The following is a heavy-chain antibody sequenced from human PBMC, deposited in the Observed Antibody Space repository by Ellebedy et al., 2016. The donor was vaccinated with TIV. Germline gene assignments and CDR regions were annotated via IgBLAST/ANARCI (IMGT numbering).Heavy chain of an antibody. CDR3: AREGPPPGRVVIRYYHYMDV. CDR1: GFTFSSHS. Sequence: PGGSLRLSCAASGFTFSSHSMNWVRKAPGKGLDWVACISSSGSSIYYADSVRGRFTISRDNSKNLLYLQMNSLRAEDTALYFCAREGPPPGRVVIRYYHYMDVWGKGTTVTVSS. CDR2: ISSSGSSI. J-gene: IGHJ6*03. V-gene: IGHV3-21*01. D-gene: IGHD3-10*01.